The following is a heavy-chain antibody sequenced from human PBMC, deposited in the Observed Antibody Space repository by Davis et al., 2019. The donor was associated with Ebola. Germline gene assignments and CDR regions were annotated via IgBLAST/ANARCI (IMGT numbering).Heavy chain of an antibody. CDR1: GGSISSYY. CDR2: IYTSGST. D-gene: IGHD6-13*01. Sequence: PSETLSLTCTVSGGSISSYYWSWIRQPAGKGLEWIGRIYTSGSTNYNPSLKSRVTISVDTSKNQFSLKLNSVTAADTAVYYCTRGWGQQRWFYSWGQGTLVTVSS. CDR3: TRGWGQQRWFYS. V-gene: IGHV4-4*07. J-gene: IGHJ5*01.